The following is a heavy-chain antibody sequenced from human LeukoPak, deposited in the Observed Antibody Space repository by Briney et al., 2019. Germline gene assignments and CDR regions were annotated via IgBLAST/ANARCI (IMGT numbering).Heavy chain of an antibody. D-gene: IGHD3-3*01. J-gene: IGHJ6*03. CDR1: GFTFSTYA. Sequence: GGSLRLSCAVSGFTFSTYAMSWVRQAPGKGLEWVSTISGSGGITNYADSVKSRFTISRDNSKNTLYLQMNSLRAEDTALYYCARAYDSSTLGYYYYMDVWGKGTTVTVSS. CDR3: ARAYDSSTLGYYYYMDV. CDR2: ISGSGGIT. V-gene: IGHV3-23*01.